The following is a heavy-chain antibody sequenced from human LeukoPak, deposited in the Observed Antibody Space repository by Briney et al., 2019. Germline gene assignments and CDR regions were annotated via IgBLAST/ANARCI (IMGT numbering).Heavy chain of an antibody. CDR1: GGSISSDRFY. CDR3: ARVPDWTYVPDY. Sequence: SETLSLTCTVSGGSISSDRFYWTWVRQPAGKRLEWIGRIKSSNTNYNPSLKSRVNISVDTSTNQFSLKLSSLTAADTVVYYCARVPDWTYVPDYWGQGTLVTVSS. V-gene: IGHV4-61*02. J-gene: IGHJ4*02. CDR2: IKSSNT. D-gene: IGHD3-16*01.